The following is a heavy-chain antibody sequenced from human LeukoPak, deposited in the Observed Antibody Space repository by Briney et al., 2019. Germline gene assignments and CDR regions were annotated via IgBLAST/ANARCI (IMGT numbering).Heavy chain of an antibody. V-gene: IGHV3-66*01. J-gene: IGHJ3*02. Sequence: GGSLRLSCAASGFTFSSNYMSWVRQAPGKGLEWVSVIYSGGSTYYADSVKGRFTISRDNSKNTLYLQMNSLRAEDTAVYYCARDATAGATRGDAFDIWGQGTMVTVSS. D-gene: IGHD1-26*01. CDR1: GFTFSSNY. CDR2: IYSGGST. CDR3: ARDATAGATRGDAFDI.